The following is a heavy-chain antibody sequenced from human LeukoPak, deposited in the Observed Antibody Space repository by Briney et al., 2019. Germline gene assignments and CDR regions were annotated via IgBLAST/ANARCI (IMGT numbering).Heavy chain of an antibody. CDR3: AGEWGRYCSGTSCRDYYNYYGMDV. Sequence: PRRSLRLSCAASGFTFSSYAMHWVRQAPGKGLEWVTVISYDGSNKYYADSVKGRFTISRDNSKNTLYLQMNSLRGEDTAVYYCAGEWGRYCSGTSCRDYYNYYGMDVWGQGTTVTVSS. CDR2: ISYDGSNK. V-gene: IGHV3-30-3*01. J-gene: IGHJ6*02. CDR1: GFTFSSYA. D-gene: IGHD2-2*01.